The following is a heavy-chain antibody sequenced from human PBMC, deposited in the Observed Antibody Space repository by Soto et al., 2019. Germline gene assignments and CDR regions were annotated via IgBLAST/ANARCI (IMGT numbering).Heavy chain of an antibody. CDR1: GYTFTSYD. V-gene: IGHV1-8*01. D-gene: IGHD3-3*01. Sequence: ASVKVSCKASGYTFTSYDINWVRQATGQGLEWMGWMNPNSGNTGYAQKFQGRVTMTRNTSISTAYMELSSLRSEDTAVYYCARGLVTIFGVGDDAFDIWGQGTMVTVSS. CDR2: MNPNSGNT. CDR3: ARGLVTIFGVGDDAFDI. J-gene: IGHJ3*02.